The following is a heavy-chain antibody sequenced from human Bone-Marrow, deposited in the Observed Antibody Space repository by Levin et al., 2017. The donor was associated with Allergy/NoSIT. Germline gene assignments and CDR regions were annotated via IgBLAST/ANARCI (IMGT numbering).Heavy chain of an antibody. V-gene: IGHV3-15*01. J-gene: IGHJ4*02. CDR3: TTGGYYDSSGYYSPLFDY. Sequence: ETLSLTCAASGFTFSNAWMSWVRQAPGKGLEWVGRIKSKTDGGTTDYAAPVKGRFTISRDDSKNTLYLQMNSLKTEDTAVYYCTTGGYYDSSGYYSPLFDYWGQGTLVTVSS. D-gene: IGHD3-22*01. CDR1: GFTFSNAW. CDR2: IKSKTDGGTT.